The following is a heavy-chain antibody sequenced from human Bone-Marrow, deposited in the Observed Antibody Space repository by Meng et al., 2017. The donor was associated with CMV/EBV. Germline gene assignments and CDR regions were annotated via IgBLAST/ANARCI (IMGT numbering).Heavy chain of an antibody. CDR1: GFTFGDYA. J-gene: IGHJ2*01. CDR2: IRSDGSST. V-gene: IGHV3-74*01. CDR3: ARDMTTGYSSWYFDL. D-gene: IGHD6-13*01. Sequence: GGSLRLSCTASGFTFGDYAVSWVRQAPGKGLVWVARIRSDGSSTSYADSVKGRFTFSRDNAKNTMYVQMNSLRAEDTAVYYCARDMTTGYSSWYFDLWGRGTLVTVSS.